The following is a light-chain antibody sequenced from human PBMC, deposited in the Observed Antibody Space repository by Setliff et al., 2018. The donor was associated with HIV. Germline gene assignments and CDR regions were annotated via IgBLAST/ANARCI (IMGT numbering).Light chain of an antibody. CDR1: SSDVGAYNF. J-gene: IGLJ1*01. CDR3: SSYTSTSTLVV. Sequence: QSALAQPRSVSGSPRQSVTISCTGTSSDVGAYNFVSWYQQHPGKAPKLRIYDVSNRPSGVSNRFSGSKSGNTASLTISGLQAEDEADYYCSSYTSTSTLVVFGTGTKVTVL. V-gene: IGLV2-14*01. CDR2: DVS.